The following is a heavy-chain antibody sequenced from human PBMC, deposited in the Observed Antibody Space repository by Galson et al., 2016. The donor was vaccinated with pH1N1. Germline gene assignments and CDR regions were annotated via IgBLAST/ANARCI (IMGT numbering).Heavy chain of an antibody. CDR2: IYWDDDK. CDR1: GFSLSTSGVG. J-gene: IGHJ5*02. Sequence: PALVKPTQTLTLTCTFSGFSLSTSGVGVGWIRQPPGKALEWLAVIYWDDDKRYSPSLKSRLTITKDTSKNQVVLIMTNMGPADTATYYCAHSPYGDYVLYVDPWGQGALVTVSS. V-gene: IGHV2-5*02. D-gene: IGHD3-16*01. CDR3: AHSPYGDYVLYVDP.